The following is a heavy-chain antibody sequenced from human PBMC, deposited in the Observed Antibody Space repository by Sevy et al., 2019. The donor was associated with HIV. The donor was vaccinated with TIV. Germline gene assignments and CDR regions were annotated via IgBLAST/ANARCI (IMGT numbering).Heavy chain of an antibody. V-gene: IGHV3-43D*04. CDR2: ISWDGGST. Sequence: GGCLRLSCAASGFTFDDYAMHWVRQAPGKGLEWVSLISWDGGSTYYADSVKGRFTISRDNSKNSLYLQMNSLRAEDTALYYSAKDGGNMVRGVTNYYYYYYMDVWGKGTTVTVSS. D-gene: IGHD3-10*01. J-gene: IGHJ6*03. CDR3: AKDGGNMVRGVTNYYYYYYMDV. CDR1: GFTFDDYA.